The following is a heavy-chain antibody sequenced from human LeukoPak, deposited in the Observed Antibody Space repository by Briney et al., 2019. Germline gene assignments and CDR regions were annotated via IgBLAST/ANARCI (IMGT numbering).Heavy chain of an antibody. D-gene: IGHD2-21*01. J-gene: IGHJ4*02. V-gene: IGHV3-64D*08. CDR3: PLPALGY. CDR2: ISTNAGRT. Sequence: GGSLRLACSASGFTFSSYAMHWVRQAPGKGLQYVSGISTNAGRTYYAESVKGRFTISRDNSKNTLYLQMSSLRAEDTAVYFCPLPALGYWGQGALVTVSS. CDR1: GFTFSSYA.